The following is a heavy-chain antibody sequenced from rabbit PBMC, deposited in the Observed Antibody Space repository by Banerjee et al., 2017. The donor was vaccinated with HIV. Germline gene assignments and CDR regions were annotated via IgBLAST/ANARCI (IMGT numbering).Heavy chain of an antibody. CDR3: ARGSDGGHLFNL. V-gene: IGHV1S40*01. CDR1: GFSFSSSDY. CDR2: KYAGSSANT. J-gene: IGHJ4*01. Sequence: QSLEESGGDLVKPGASLTLTCTASGFSFSSSDYMCWVRQAPGKGLEWIACKYAGSSANTYYANWAKGRFTISKTSSTTVTLQMTSLTAADTATYFCARGSDGGHLFNLWGQGTLVTVS.